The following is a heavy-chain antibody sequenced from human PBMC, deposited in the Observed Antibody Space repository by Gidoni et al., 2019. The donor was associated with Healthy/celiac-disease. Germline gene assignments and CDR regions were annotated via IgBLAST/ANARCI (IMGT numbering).Heavy chain of an antibody. D-gene: IGHD3-22*01. CDR1: GGSFSGYY. CDR3: ASSPREYYYDSSGYYSYYFDY. Sequence: QVQLQQWGAGLLKPSETLSLTCAVYGGSFSGYYWSWIRQPPGKGLAWIGEINHSGSTDYNPSLKSRVTISVDTSKNQFSLKLSSVTAADTAVYYCASSPREYYYDSSGYYSYYFDYWGQGTLVTVSS. V-gene: IGHV4-34*01. CDR2: INHSGST. J-gene: IGHJ4*02.